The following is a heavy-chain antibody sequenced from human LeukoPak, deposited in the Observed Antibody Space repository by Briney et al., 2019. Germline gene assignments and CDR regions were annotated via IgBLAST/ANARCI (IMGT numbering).Heavy chain of an antibody. Sequence: PGGSLRLSCLASGFTFNNFEITWVRQAPGKGLEWVSYISSSGGATYYAESMKGRSTISRDNAKNSVFLQMNGLRPSDTSVYYCARINGQRTSIDYWGQGTLVTVSS. CDR2: ISSSGGAT. D-gene: IGHD6-25*01. CDR3: ARINGQRTSIDY. CDR1: GFTFNNFE. V-gene: IGHV3-48*03. J-gene: IGHJ4*02.